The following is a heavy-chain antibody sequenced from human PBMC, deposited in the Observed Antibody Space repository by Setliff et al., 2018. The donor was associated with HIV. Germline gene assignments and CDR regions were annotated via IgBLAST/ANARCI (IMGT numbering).Heavy chain of an antibody. D-gene: IGHD3-3*01. CDR2: ISPDGSAT. CDR1: GFTFGDYA. J-gene: IGHJ3*02. CDR3: AGEGVVITRNAFDI. V-gene: IGHV3-7*01. Sequence: GGSLRLSCAASGFTFGDYAIHWVRQAPGKGLEWVANISPDGSATYYVDSVKGRFTISRDNAKNSLSLQMNSLRVEDTAIYYCAGEGVVITRNAFDIWGLGTMVTVSS.